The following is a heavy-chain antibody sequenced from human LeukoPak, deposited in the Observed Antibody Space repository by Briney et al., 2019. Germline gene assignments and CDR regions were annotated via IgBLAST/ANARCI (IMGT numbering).Heavy chain of an antibody. CDR1: GGTFSSYT. J-gene: IGHJ5*02. D-gene: IGHD3-3*01. CDR2: IIPILGIA. V-gene: IGHV1-69*02. Sequence: SVKVSCKASGGTFSSYTISWVRQAPGQGLEWMGRIIPILGIANYAQKFQGRVTITADKSTSTAYMELSSLGSEDTAVYYCARAYTIFGVVITDNWFDPWGQGTLVTVSS. CDR3: ARAYTIFGVVITDNWFDP.